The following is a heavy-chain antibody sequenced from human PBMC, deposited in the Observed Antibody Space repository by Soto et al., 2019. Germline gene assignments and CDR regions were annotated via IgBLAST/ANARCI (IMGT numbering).Heavy chain of an antibody. D-gene: IGHD4-17*01. CDR1: GDSVSKYY. CDR3: PGSQGYGEYANLDT. CDR2: IYTTRSP. J-gene: IGHJ5*02. V-gene: IGHV4-4*07. Sequence: SETLSLTCTVSGDSVSKYYCNWNRHPAGKGLEWIGRIYTTRSPNYHPSLKSRVTMSVDTSKNQFSLKLNLRSVTAPDPAAYYCPGSQGYGEYANLDTWGQGALDVVFS.